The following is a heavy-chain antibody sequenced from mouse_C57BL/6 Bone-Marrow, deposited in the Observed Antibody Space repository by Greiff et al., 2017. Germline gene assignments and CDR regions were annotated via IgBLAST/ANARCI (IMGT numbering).Heavy chain of an antibody. CDR1: GYTFTDYN. V-gene: IGHV1-18*01. CDR2: INPNNGGT. CDR3: ARSYYCYGSRRYFDV. Sequence: VQLQQSGPELVKPGASVKISCKASGYTFTDYNMDWVKQSPGKSLEWIGDINPNNGGTNYNQKFKGQATLTVDKSSSTAYMELRSLTSEDTAVYYCARSYYCYGSRRYFDVWGTGTTVTVSS. J-gene: IGHJ1*03. D-gene: IGHD1-1*01.